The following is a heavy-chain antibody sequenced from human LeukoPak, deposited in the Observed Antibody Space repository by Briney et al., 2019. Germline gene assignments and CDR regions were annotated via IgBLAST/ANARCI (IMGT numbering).Heavy chain of an antibody. J-gene: IGHJ4*02. CDR2: IRYDGSNK. V-gene: IGHV3-30*02. CDR1: GFTFSSYG. CDR3: AKRGTVHVVDTAMAGGLSFDY. Sequence: PGGSLRLSCAASGFTFSSYGMHWVRQAPGKGLEWVAFIRYDGSNKYYADSVKGRFTISRDNSKNTLYMQMNSLRAEDTAVYYCAKRGTVHVVDTAMAGGLSFDYWGQRTLVTVSS. D-gene: IGHD5-18*01.